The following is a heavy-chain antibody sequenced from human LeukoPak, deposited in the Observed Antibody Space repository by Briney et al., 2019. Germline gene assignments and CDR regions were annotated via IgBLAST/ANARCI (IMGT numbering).Heavy chain of an antibody. J-gene: IGHJ4*02. CDR3: ARGPTRDYYASGGFFDY. CDR1: DDSISGDY. D-gene: IGHD3-22*01. Sequence: HPSETLSLTCTVSDDSISGDYWSGIRQPPGKGLEGIGYIYYSWSTNYNPSPKSRVTISVDTSKNQFSLNLNSVTAADTAVYYCARGPTRDYYASGGFFDYWGQGTLVTVSS. CDR2: IYYSWST. V-gene: IGHV4-59*01.